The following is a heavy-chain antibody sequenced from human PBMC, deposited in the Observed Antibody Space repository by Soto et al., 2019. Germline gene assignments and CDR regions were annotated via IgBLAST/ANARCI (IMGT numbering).Heavy chain of an antibody. D-gene: IGHD6-13*01. Sequence: QVQLVQSGAEVKKPGASVKVSCKASGYTFTSYDINWVRQATGQGLEWMGWMNPNSGNTGYAQKFQGRVTMTRNTSISTAYMELSSLRSEDTAVYYCARMPAAAGMVTLDYWGQGTLVTVSS. J-gene: IGHJ4*02. CDR2: MNPNSGNT. V-gene: IGHV1-8*01. CDR1: GYTFTSYD. CDR3: ARMPAAAGMVTLDY.